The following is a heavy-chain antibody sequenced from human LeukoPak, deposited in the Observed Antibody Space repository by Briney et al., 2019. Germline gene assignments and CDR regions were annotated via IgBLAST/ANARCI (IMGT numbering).Heavy chain of an antibody. D-gene: IGHD3-3*01. CDR1: GYSFTGYY. CDR2: IRGDSGGT. V-gene: IGHV1-2*02. Sequence: ASVKVSCRASGYSFTGYYVHWVRQAPGQGLEWMGWIRGDSGGTNYAQDFRGRVTMTRDTSTTTAYMELSRLRSDDTAVYYCARGLTVSIGNDFPYYYYYMDVWGEGTPVTVS. CDR3: ARGLTVSIGNDFPYYYYYMDV. J-gene: IGHJ6*03.